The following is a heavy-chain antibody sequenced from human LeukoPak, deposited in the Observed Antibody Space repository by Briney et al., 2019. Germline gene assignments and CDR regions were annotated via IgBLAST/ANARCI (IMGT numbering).Heavy chain of an antibody. CDR3: ARVAITIREGILVYCDFWSAYMDV. V-gene: IGHV1-69*05. CDR1: GGTFSSYA. CDR2: IIPIFGTA. D-gene: IGHD3-3*01. Sequence: SVKVSCKASGGTFSSYAISWVRQAPGQGLEWMGRIIPIFGTANYAQKFQGRVTITTDESTSTAYMELSRLRSDDTAVYYCARVAITIREGILVYCDFWSAYMDVWGKGTTVTVSS. J-gene: IGHJ6*03.